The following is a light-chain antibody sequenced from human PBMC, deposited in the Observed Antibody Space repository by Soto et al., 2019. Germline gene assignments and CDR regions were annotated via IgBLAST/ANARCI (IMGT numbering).Light chain of an antibody. J-gene: IGKJ2*01. CDR3: QYYAASSYT. CDR1: ESVRSNY. Sequence: EIVLTQSPGTLSLSPGERATLSCRASESVRSNYLAWYQQKPGQAPRLLIYVASSRATGIPDRLSGSGSGTDFTLTISRLEPEDFAVYYCQYYAASSYTFGQGTKLEIK. V-gene: IGKV3-20*01. CDR2: VAS.